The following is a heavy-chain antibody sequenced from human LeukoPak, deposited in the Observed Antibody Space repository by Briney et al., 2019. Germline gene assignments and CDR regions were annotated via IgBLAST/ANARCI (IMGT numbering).Heavy chain of an antibody. V-gene: IGHV3-30*03. Sequence: PGGSLRLSCAASGFTFNSYGMHWVRQAPGKGLEWVAVISYDGRNKYYADSVKGRFTISRDNSKNTLYLQMNSLRAEDTAVYYCARSPPTYYYYYGMDVWGQGTTVTVSS. CDR2: ISYDGRNK. J-gene: IGHJ6*02. CDR3: ARSPPTYYYYYGMDV. CDR1: GFTFNSYG.